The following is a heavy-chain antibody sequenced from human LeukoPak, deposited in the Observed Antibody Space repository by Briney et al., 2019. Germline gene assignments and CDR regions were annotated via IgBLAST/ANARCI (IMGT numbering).Heavy chain of an antibody. CDR2: ISGSGGST. CDR1: GFTFSSYA. CDR3: AKNWDFYYYYYYMDV. Sequence: GGSLRLSCAASGFTFSSYAMSWVRHAPGKGLEWVSAISGSGGSTYYADSVKGRFTISRDNSKNTLYLQMNSLRAEDTAVYYCAKNWDFYYYYYYMDVWGKGTTVTVSS. J-gene: IGHJ6*03. V-gene: IGHV3-23*01. D-gene: IGHD1-7*01.